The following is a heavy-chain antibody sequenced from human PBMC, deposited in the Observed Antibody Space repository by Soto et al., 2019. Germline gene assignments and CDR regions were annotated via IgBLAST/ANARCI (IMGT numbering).Heavy chain of an antibody. CDR1: GYTFTSYG. V-gene: IGHV1-18*01. Sequence: ASVKVSCKASGYTFTSYGISWVRQAPGQGLEWMGWISAYNGNTNYAQKLQGRVTMTTDTSTSTAYMELRSLRSDDTAVYYCAIMTTVVWGYYFDYWGQGTLVTVSS. CDR2: ISAYNGNT. D-gene: IGHD4-17*01. J-gene: IGHJ4*02. CDR3: AIMTTVVWGYYFDY.